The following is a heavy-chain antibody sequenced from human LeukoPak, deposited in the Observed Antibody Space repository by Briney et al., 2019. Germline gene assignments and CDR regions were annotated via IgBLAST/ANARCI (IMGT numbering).Heavy chain of an antibody. Sequence: PSETLSLTCAVSGGSISSSNWWSWVHQPPGKGLEWIGEIYHSGSTNYNPSLKSRVTISVDKSKNQFSLKLSSVTAADTAVYYCARDRVTAYNYYYGMDVWGQGTTVTVSS. V-gene: IGHV4-4*02. CDR1: GGSISSSNW. CDR2: IYHSGST. D-gene: IGHD2-8*01. CDR3: ARDRVTAYNYYYGMDV. J-gene: IGHJ6*02.